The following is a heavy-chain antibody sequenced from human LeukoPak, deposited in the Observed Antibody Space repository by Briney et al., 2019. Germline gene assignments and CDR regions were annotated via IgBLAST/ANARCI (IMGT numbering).Heavy chain of an antibody. V-gene: IGHV4-39*07. CDR3: AGHNSRFLEWLLSFDY. Sequence: PSETLSLTCTVSGGSISTSTYYWGWVRQPPGKGLEWIGSFYYSGATYYNPSLKSRVTISVDTSKNQFSLKLSSVTAADTAVYYCAGHNSRFLEWLLSFDYWGQGTLVTVSS. CDR1: GGSISTSTYY. D-gene: IGHD3-3*01. CDR2: FYYSGAT. J-gene: IGHJ4*02.